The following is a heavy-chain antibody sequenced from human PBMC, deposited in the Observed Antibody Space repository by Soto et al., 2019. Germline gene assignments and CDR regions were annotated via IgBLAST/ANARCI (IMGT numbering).Heavy chain of an antibody. V-gene: IGHV3-7*01. J-gene: IGHJ4*02. CDR2: INLDGSEK. CDR1: GFTFSTYW. CDR3: ARDLGYSSSSATNS. D-gene: IGHD6-6*01. Sequence: GSLRLSCAASGFTFSTYWMSWVRQAPGKGLEWVATINLDGSEKSYVDSVKGRFTISRGNDKKSLYLQMNSLRAEDTAVYYCARDLGYSSSSATNSWGQGTLVTVSS.